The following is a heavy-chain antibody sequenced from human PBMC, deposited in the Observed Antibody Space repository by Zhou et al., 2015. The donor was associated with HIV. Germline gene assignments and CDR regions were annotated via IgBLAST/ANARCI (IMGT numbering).Heavy chain of an antibody. CDR1: GGTFSSYA. D-gene: IGHD3-10*01. Sequence: QVQLVQSGAEVKKPGSSVKVSCKASGGTFSSYAISWVRQAPGQGLEWMGGIIPIFGTANYAQKFQGRVTITADESTSTAYMELSSLRSEDTAVYYCARDLGRRVRGVIITNFDYWGQGTLVTVSS. CDR3: ARDLGRRVRGVIITNFDY. J-gene: IGHJ4*02. V-gene: IGHV1-69*01. CDR2: IIPIFGTA.